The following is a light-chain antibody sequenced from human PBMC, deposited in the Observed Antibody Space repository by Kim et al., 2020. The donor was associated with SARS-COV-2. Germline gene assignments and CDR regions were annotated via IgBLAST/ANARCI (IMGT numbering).Light chain of an antibody. J-gene: IGKJ4*01. Sequence: RASISCKSSQSVLYSSNNKNYLAWYQQRPGQPPKLLIYWASTRESGVPDRFSGSGSGTDFTLTISSLQAEDMAVYYCQQYYSTPLTFGGGTKVEI. CDR1: QSVLYSSNNKNY. V-gene: IGKV4-1*01. CDR2: WAS. CDR3: QQYYSTPLT.